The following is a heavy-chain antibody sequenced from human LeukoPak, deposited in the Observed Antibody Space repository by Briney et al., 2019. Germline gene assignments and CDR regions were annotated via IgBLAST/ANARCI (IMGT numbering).Heavy chain of an antibody. V-gene: IGHV1-69*06. Sequence: SVKVSCKASGGTFNSYAISWVRQAPGQGLEWMGRIIPIFGTANYAQKFQGRVTITADKSTSTAYMELSSLRSEDTAVYYCAEWGYYDSSAAFDIWGQETMVTVSS. CDR1: GGTFNSYA. CDR2: IIPIFGTA. J-gene: IGHJ3*02. CDR3: AEWGYYDSSAAFDI. D-gene: IGHD3-22*01.